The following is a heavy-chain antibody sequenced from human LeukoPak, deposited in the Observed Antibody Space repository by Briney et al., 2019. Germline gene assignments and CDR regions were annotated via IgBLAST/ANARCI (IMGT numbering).Heavy chain of an antibody. CDR2: LYYSGST. CDR3: ARSGRYCTNGVCSTPSYFDY. Sequence: SETLALTCTVSGGSISSGDYYWSWIRQPPGKGLEWIGYLYYSGSTYYNPSLKSRVTISVDTSKNQFSLKLSSVTAADTAVYYCARSGRYCTNGVCSTPSYFDYWGQGTLVTVSS. D-gene: IGHD2-8*01. J-gene: IGHJ4*02. V-gene: IGHV4-30-4*08. CDR1: GGSISSGDYY.